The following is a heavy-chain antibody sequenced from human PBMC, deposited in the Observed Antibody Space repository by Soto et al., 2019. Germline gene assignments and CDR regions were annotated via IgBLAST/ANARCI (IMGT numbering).Heavy chain of an antibody. V-gene: IGHV1-18*04. Sequence: ASVKVSCKASGYTFTSYGISWVRQAPGQGLEWMGWISAYNGNTNYAQKLQGRVTMTTDTSTSTAYMELRSLRSDDTAVYYCAREGYCSSTSCYRGYYYYGMDVWGQGTTVTVPS. J-gene: IGHJ6*02. CDR3: AREGYCSSTSCYRGYYYYGMDV. CDR2: ISAYNGNT. D-gene: IGHD2-2*02. CDR1: GYTFTSYG.